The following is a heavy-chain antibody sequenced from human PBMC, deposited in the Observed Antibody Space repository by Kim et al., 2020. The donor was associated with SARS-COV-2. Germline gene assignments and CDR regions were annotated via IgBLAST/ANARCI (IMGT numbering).Heavy chain of an antibody. D-gene: IGHD3-10*01. CDR3: ARDMGYGSGAYYYYGMDV. V-gene: IGHV3-11*06. Sequence: KGRFTISRDNAKNSLYLQMNSLRAEDTAVYYCARDMGYGSGAYYYYGMDVWGQGTTITVSS. J-gene: IGHJ6*02.